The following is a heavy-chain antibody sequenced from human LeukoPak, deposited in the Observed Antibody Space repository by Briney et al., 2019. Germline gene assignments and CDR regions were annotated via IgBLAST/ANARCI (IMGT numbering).Heavy chain of an antibody. Sequence: PGRSLRLSCAASGFTFSSYAMHWVRQAPGKGLEGVAVISYDGSNKYYADSVKGRFTISRDNSKNTLYLQMNSLRAEDTAVYYCARSRRTTYNWFDPWGQGTLVTVSS. J-gene: IGHJ5*02. D-gene: IGHD1-1*01. V-gene: IGHV3-30-3*01. CDR3: ARSRRTTYNWFDP. CDR2: ISYDGSNK. CDR1: GFTFSSYA.